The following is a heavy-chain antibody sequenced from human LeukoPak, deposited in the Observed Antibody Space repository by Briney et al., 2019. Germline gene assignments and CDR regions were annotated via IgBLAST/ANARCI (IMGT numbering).Heavy chain of an antibody. CDR1: GGSISSSNYY. Sequence: PSETLSLTCTVSGGSISSSNYYWGWIRQPPGKGLEWIGSSYYSGRTYYSPSLKSRVTISVDTSKNQFSLKLSSVTAADTAVYYCAREGPKSDVDYFDYWGQGTLVTVSS. V-gene: IGHV4-39*07. CDR2: SYYSGRT. D-gene: IGHD3-16*01. CDR3: AREGPKSDVDYFDY. J-gene: IGHJ4*02.